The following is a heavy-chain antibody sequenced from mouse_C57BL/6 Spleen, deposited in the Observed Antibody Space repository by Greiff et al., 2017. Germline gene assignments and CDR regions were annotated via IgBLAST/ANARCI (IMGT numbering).Heavy chain of an antibody. V-gene: IGHV1-81*01. D-gene: IGHD1-1*01. J-gene: IGHJ1*03. Sequence: VQLQQSGAELARPGASVKLSCKASGYTFTSYGISWVKQRTGQGLEWIGEIYPRSGNTYYNEKFKGKATLTADKSSSTAYMELRSLTSEDSAVYFCARYYYGSSSYWYFDVWGTGTTVTVSS. CDR3: ARYYYGSSSYWYFDV. CDR2: IYPRSGNT. CDR1: GYTFTSYG.